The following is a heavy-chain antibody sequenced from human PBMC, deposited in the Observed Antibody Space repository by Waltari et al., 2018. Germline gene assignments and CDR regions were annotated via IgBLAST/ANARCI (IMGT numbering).Heavy chain of an antibody. CDR3: ARGVFGGYYYYYYMDV. CDR2: TIPILGIA. CDR1: GGTFSSYA. Sequence: QVQLVQSGAEVKKPGSSVKVSCKASGGTFSSYAISWVRQAPGQGLEWMGGTIPILGIANYAQKFQGTVTITADESTSTAYMELSSLRSEDTAVYYCARGVFGGYYYYYYMDVWGKGTTVTVSS. D-gene: IGHD3-10*01. J-gene: IGHJ6*03. V-gene: IGHV1-69*04.